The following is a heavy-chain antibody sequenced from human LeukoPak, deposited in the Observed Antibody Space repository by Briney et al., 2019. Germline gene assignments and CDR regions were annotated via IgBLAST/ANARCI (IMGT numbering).Heavy chain of an antibody. CDR1: GFTFSNYG. V-gene: IGHV3-23*01. CDR2: ISGIDGST. D-gene: IGHD3-22*01. Sequence: GGSLRLSCAASGFTFSNYGMSWVRQAPGKGLEWVSTISGIDGSTYYTDSVKGRFIISRDNSKNTLYLQVNSLRAEDTAVYYCAKGPSYYYDSSYWGQGTLVTVSS. CDR3: AKGPSYYYDSSY. J-gene: IGHJ4*02.